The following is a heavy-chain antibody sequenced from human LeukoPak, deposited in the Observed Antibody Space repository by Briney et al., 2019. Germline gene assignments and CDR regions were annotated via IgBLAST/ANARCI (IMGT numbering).Heavy chain of an antibody. CDR1: GGSISSSHYY. Sequence: SATLSLTCTVAGGSISSSHYYWGWIRQSPGKGLEWIGSIYYSGTTYYNPSLESRVTISDDTSKNRFSLMLTSLTAADTAVYYCARQPSDYYYYYIDVGGEGTTVIVSS. CDR3: ARQPSDYYYYYIDV. J-gene: IGHJ6*03. CDR2: IYYSGTT. V-gene: IGHV4-39*01.